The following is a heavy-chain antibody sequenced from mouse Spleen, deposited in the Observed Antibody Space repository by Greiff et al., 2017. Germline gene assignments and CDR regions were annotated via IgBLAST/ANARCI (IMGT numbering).Heavy chain of an antibody. Sequence: SVKGRFTISRDNARNILYLQMSSLRSEDTAMYYCARENYYGHDFDYWGQGTLVTVSA. J-gene: IGHJ3*01. CDR3: ARENYYGHDFDY. D-gene: IGHD1-2*01. V-gene: IGHV5-6-5*01.